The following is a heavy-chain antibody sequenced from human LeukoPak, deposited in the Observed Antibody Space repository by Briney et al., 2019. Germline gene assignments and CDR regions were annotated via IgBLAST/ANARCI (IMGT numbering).Heavy chain of an antibody. J-gene: IGHJ6*02. Sequence: ASVKVSCKASGYTFTSYGISWVRQAPGQGLEWMGGIIPILGTANYAQKFQGRVTITADESTSTAYMELSSLRSEDTAVYYCARFTGLSSGWLWAWDYYYYGMDVWGQGTTVTVSS. V-gene: IGHV1-69*13. CDR2: IIPILGTA. CDR3: ARFTGLSSGWLWAWDYYYYGMDV. CDR1: GYTFTSYG. D-gene: IGHD6-19*01.